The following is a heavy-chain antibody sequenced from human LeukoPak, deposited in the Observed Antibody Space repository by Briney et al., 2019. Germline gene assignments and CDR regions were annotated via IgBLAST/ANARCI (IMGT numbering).Heavy chain of an antibody. V-gene: IGHV3-48*03. Sequence: GGSLRLSCAASGFTFSGYEMNWVRQAPGKGLQWVSYISSSGNKIYYADSVKGRFTISRDNAKNSLYLQMNSLRVEDTAVYYCTRDLEYWGQGVLVTVSS. CDR3: TRDLEY. CDR1: GFTFSGYE. J-gene: IGHJ4*02. CDR2: ISSSGNKI.